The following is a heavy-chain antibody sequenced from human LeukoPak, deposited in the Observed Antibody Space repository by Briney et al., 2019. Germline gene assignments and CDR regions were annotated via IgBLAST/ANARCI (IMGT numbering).Heavy chain of an antibody. CDR2: INHSGST. D-gene: IGHD3-3*01. CDR1: GASISSGTYY. Sequence: PSQTLSLTCTVSGASISSGTYYWSWIRQPPGKGLEWIGEINHSGSTNYNPSLKSRVTISVDTSKNQFSLKLSSVTAADTAVYYCARVKRYYDFWSGYGGHFDYWGQGTLVTVSS. CDR3: ARVKRYYDFWSGYGGHFDY. J-gene: IGHJ4*02. V-gene: IGHV4-39*07.